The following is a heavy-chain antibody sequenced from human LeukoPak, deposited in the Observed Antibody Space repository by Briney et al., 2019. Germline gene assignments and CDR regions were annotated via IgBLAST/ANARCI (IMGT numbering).Heavy chain of an antibody. D-gene: IGHD2/OR15-2a*01. CDR1: GGSVSSGFYY. CDR3: ARKSNNIDY. J-gene: IGHJ4*02. Sequence: SETLSLTCTVSGGSVSSGFYYWSWSRQPPGKGLGWIGYIYYSGSTNYNPSLKSRVTISVDTSKNQFSLKLSSVTAADTAVYYCARKSNNIDYWGQGTLVTVSP. CDR2: IYYSGST. V-gene: IGHV4-61*01.